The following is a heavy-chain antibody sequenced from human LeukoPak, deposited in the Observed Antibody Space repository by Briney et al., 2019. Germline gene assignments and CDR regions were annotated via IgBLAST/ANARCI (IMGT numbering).Heavy chain of an antibody. J-gene: IGHJ4*02. CDR1: GYSVTRYW. V-gene: IGHV5-51*01. CDR3: ARHSFTMVRGAPFDY. Sequence: GASLKIFCNGSGYSVTRYWIGLVRQMPGGGLEWIGGIYAGDSDTRYSPSFQGQVTISADKSISTANLQWSSLKASDTAMYYCARHSFTMVRGAPFDYWGQGTLVTVSS. CDR2: IYAGDSDT. D-gene: IGHD3-10*01.